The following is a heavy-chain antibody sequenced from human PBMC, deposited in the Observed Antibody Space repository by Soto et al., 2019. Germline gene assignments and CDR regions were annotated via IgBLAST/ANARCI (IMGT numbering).Heavy chain of an antibody. CDR1: GLTFSGYS. CDR3: ARGSRYGSGSYRGFDP. CDR2: ISSSSSYI. Sequence: GGSLRLSCAASGLTFSGYSMNWVRQAPGKGLEWVSSISSSSSYIYYADSVKGRFTISRDNAKNSLYLQMNSLRAEDTAVYYCARGSRYGSGSYRGFDPWGQGTLVTVSS. J-gene: IGHJ5*02. D-gene: IGHD3-10*01. V-gene: IGHV3-21*01.